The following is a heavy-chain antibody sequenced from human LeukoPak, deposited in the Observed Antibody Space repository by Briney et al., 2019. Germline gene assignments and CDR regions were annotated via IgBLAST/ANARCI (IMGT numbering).Heavy chain of an antibody. CDR1: GGFISSYY. CDR3: ARGFSMVRGVIITSWFDP. J-gene: IGHJ5*02. CDR2: IYISGST. D-gene: IGHD3-10*01. V-gene: IGHV4-4*07. Sequence: SETLSLTCTVSGGFISSYYWSWIRQPAGKGLEWIGRIYISGSTNYNPSLKSRVTMSVDTSKNQFSLKLSSVTAADTAVYYCARGFSMVRGVIITSWFDPWGQGTLVTVSS.